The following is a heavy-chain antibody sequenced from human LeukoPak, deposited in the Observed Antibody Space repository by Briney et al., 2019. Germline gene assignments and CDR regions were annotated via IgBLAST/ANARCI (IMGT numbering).Heavy chain of an antibody. D-gene: IGHD2-15*01. CDR1: GFTVSSNY. CDR2: MSSSDDGR. J-gene: IGHJ4*02. V-gene: IGHV3-23*01. Sequence: GGSLRLSCAASGFTVSSNYMSWVRQAPGKGLEWVSAMSSSDDGRYYAASVRGRFTISRDTSRSTLYLQMNSLRAEDAAVYYRAKAPVTSCRGAFCYPFDYWGQGTLVTVSS. CDR3: AKAPVTSCRGAFCYPFDY.